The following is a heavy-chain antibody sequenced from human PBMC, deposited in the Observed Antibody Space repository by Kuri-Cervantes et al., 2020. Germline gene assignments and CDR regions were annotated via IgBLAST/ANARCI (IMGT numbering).Heavy chain of an antibody. V-gene: IGHV4-34*01. CDR1: GGSFSGYY. Sequence: GSLRLSCAVYGGSFSGYYWSWIRQPPGKGLEWIGEINHSGSTNYNPSLKSRVTISVDTSKNQFSLKLSSVTAADWAVYYCARGDYGGNGWYFDLWGRGTLVTVSS. CDR3: ARGDYGGNGWYFDL. CDR2: INHSGST. D-gene: IGHD4-23*01. J-gene: IGHJ2*01.